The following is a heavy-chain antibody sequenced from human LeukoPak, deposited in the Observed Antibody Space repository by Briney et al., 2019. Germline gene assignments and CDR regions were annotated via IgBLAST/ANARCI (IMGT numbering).Heavy chain of an antibody. Sequence: GESLKISCKGSGYSFTSYWITWVRQMPGKGLEWMGIIFLGDSDTRYSPSFQGQVTISADKSISTAYLQWSSLKASDTAMYYCARGHSSWYFDYWGQGTLVTVSS. CDR1: GYSFTSYW. V-gene: IGHV5-51*01. J-gene: IGHJ4*02. CDR3: ARGHSSWYFDY. CDR2: IFLGDSDT. D-gene: IGHD6-13*01.